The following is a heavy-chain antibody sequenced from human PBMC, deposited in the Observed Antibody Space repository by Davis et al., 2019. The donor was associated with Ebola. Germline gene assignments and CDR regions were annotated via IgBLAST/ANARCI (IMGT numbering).Heavy chain of an antibody. CDR1: GFTFSSYS. CDR2: ISSSSSYI. V-gene: IGHV3-21*04. D-gene: IGHD2-2*01. J-gene: IGHJ6*03. Sequence: GESLKISCAAPGFTFSSYSMNWVRQAPGKGLEWVSSISSSSSYIYYADSVKGRFTISRDNAKNSLYLQMNSLRAEETAVYYCAKDDCSSPSCYADIYYYYMDVWGKGTTVTVSS. CDR3: AKDDCSSPSCYADIYYYYMDV.